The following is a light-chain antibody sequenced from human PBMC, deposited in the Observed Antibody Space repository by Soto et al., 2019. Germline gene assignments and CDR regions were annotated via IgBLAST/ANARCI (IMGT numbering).Light chain of an antibody. J-gene: IGKJ2*01. CDR3: QQSDSTPHT. CDR2: AAS. V-gene: IGKV1-39*01. Sequence: DIQMTQFPSSLSASVGDRVTITCRESQSISNYLTWYQQKPGKAPKLLISAASSLQSGVPSRFSGSGSGTYFTLTISSLQPEDFATYFCQQSDSTPHTFGQGTKLEI. CDR1: QSISNY.